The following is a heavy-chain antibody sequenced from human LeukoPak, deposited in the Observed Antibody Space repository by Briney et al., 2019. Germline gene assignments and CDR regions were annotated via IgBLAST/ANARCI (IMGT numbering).Heavy chain of an antibody. V-gene: IGHV3-48*02. D-gene: IGHD1-26*01. J-gene: IGHJ4*02. Sequence: PGGSLRLSCAPSGYPFSSFSMNWVRQAPGKGLEWVSYISSTSSNIYYADSVQGRFTVSRDNVKNSLYLQMNSLRDDDTAVYYCARDLISGHYTFDYWGQGTLVTVSS. CDR1: GYPFSSFS. CDR3: ARDLISGHYTFDY. CDR2: ISSTSSNI.